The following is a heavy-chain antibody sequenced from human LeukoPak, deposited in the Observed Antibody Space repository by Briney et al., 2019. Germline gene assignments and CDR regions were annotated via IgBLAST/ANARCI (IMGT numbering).Heavy chain of an antibody. J-gene: IGHJ6*03. V-gene: IGHV3-66*01. D-gene: IGHD3-10*01. CDR1: GFTVSGNY. CDR2: TYGDGST. Sequence: PGGSLRLSCAASGFTVSGNYMTWVRQAPGKGLEWVSVTYGDGSTSYADSVKGRFTISRDNSKNTLYLQVNSLRAEDTAVYYCARVIAARERAWFGELRLYYYSYIDVWGKGTTVTISS. CDR3: ARVIAARERAWFGELRLYYYSYIDV.